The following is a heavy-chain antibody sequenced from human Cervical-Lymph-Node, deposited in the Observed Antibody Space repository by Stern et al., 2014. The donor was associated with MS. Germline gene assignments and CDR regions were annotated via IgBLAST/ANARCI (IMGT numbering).Heavy chain of an antibody. D-gene: IGHD3-3*01. CDR3: ARDRVDYYFGMDV. J-gene: IGHJ6*02. V-gene: IGHV1-69*01. CDR2: IIPIFGTA. CDR1: GGTFSSYG. Sequence: QVQLGQSGAEVKKPGSSVKVSCKASGGTFSSYGISWVRQAPGQGLECKGGIIPIFGTAKYAQKFQGRVTITADESTSTAYMELSSLTSEDTAVYYCARDRVDYYFGMDVWGQGTTVIVSS.